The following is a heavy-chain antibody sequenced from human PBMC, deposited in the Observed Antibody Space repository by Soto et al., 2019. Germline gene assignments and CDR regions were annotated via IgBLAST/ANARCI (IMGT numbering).Heavy chain of an antibody. Sequence: SDTRSLTCTVSGGSISSYYWSWIRQPPGKGLECIGYIYYSGITNYNPSLKSRVTISVDTAKNQFSLKLISVTAADTAVYYCARAVYWLGTTLTGPGGGFATWGQGTMVTVSS. CDR2: IYYSGIT. V-gene: IGHV4-59*01. CDR1: GGSISSYY. CDR3: ARAVYWLGTTLTGPGGGFAT. D-gene: IGHD3-10*01. J-gene: IGHJ5*02.